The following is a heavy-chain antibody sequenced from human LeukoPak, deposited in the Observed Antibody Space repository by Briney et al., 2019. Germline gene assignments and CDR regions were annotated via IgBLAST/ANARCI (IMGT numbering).Heavy chain of an antibody. D-gene: IGHD3-10*01. Sequence: ASVKVSCKASEYTFTTYDINWVRQATGQGLEWMGWMNPNSGNTGYAQKFQGRVTMTGNTSMSTAYMELNSLRSEDTAVYYCARANYYGSGKKDLDYWGQGTLVTVSS. CDR1: EYTFTTYD. CDR3: ARANYYGSGKKDLDY. J-gene: IGHJ4*02. V-gene: IGHV1-8*01. CDR2: MNPNSGNT.